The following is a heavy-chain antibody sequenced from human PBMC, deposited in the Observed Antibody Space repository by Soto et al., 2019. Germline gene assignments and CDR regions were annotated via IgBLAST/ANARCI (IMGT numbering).Heavy chain of an antibody. Sequence: QVQLQESGPGLVKPSGTLSLTCAVSGGSISSSYCWCWVRQPPGKGLEWIGEIYHSGSTDINPSLNSRVTISVEKAKNQFSLSLNSVTAADTAVSFCARVSETYYCGMDDWGQGTTVTVSS. CDR2: IYHSGST. CDR1: GGSISSSYC. J-gene: IGHJ6*02. V-gene: IGHV4-4*02. CDR3: ARVSETYYCGMDD.